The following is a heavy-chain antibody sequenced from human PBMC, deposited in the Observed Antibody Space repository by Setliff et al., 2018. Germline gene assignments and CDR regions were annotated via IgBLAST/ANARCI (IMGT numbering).Heavy chain of an antibody. J-gene: IGHJ4*02. CDR1: GYTFTGYY. Sequence: ASVKVSCKASGYTFTGYYMHWVRQAPGQGLEWMGWINPNSGGTNYAQKFQGWVTMTRDTSISTAYMELSRLRSDDTAVYYCATTRSSGWYEYEYYFDYWGQGTLVTVSS. CDR2: INPNSGGT. V-gene: IGHV1-2*04. CDR3: ATTRSSGWYEYEYYFDY. D-gene: IGHD6-19*01.